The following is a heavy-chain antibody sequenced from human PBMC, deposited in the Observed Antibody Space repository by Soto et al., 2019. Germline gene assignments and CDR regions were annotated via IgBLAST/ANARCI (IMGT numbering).Heavy chain of an antibody. CDR1: GFTFSSYW. J-gene: IGHJ3*02. CDR3: ARDVEQWLHDAFDI. Sequence: PGGSLRLSCAASGFTFSSYWMSWVRQAPGKGLEWVANIKQDGSEKYYVDSVKGRFTISRDNAKNSLYLQMNSLRAEDTAVDYYARDVEQWLHDAFDIWGQGTMVTVSS. CDR2: IKQDGSEK. V-gene: IGHV3-7*04. D-gene: IGHD6-19*01.